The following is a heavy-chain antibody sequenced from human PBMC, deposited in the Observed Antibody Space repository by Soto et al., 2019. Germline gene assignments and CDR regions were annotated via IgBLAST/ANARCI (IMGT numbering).Heavy chain of an antibody. V-gene: IGHV4-39*01. J-gene: IGHJ6*02. Sequence: SETLSLTCTVSGGSLSSSSYYWGWFRQPPGKGLQWIGEIDHSGSTNSNPSLKSRVTISVDTSKNQFSLKLSSVTATDTAVYYCARGKRFNNGVDVWGQGTTVTVSS. D-gene: IGHD3-10*01. CDR1: GGSLSSSSYY. CDR3: ARGKRFNNGVDV. CDR2: IDHSGST.